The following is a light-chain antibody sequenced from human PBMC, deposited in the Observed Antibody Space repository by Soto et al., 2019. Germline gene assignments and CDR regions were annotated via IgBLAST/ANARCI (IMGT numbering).Light chain of an antibody. J-gene: IGLJ1*01. CDR1: SSDVGGYNF. Sequence: LTQPASVSGSPGQSVTISCTGTSSDVGGYNFVSWYQQYPGKAPKLIIYDVTKRPSGVPDRFSGSKSGNTASLTISGLQTDDEADYYCCSYAGSYTHVFGTGTKGTGL. CDR3: CSYAGSYTHV. V-gene: IGLV2-11*01. CDR2: DVT.